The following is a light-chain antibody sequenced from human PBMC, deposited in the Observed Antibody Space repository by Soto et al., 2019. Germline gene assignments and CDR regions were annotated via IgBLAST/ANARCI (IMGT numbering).Light chain of an antibody. Sequence: DIQMTQSPSTLSASVGDRVTITCRASQSISSWLAWYQQKPGKAPKLLIYEAPSLESGVPSRFSGSGSETEFTLTISSLQPDDFATYYCQQYHSFSTFGQGTKVEIK. CDR1: QSISSW. CDR2: EAP. CDR3: QQYHSFST. J-gene: IGKJ1*01. V-gene: IGKV1-5*03.